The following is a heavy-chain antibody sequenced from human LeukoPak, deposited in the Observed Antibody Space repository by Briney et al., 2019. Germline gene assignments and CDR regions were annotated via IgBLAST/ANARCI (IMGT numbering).Heavy chain of an antibody. J-gene: IGHJ4*02. Sequence: GGSLRLSCAASGFSISTYWMGWVRQAPGKGLEWVANRKQEGSERYYVDSVKGRFTISRDDAKNSLYLQMNSLRAEDTAVYYCARSTGGAFDYWGQGTLVTVSS. CDR1: GFSISTYW. V-gene: IGHV3-7*01. CDR3: ARSTGGAFDY. CDR2: RKQEGSER. D-gene: IGHD2-8*02.